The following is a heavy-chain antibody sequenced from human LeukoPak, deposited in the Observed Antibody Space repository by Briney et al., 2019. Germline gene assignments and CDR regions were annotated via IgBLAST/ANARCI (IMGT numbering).Heavy chain of an antibody. D-gene: IGHD3-10*01. CDR1: GFTFSNYA. Sequence: GGSLRLSCAASGFTFSNYAMHWVRQAPGKGLEWVAVISYDGTNTYYADSVKGRFTISRDISKNTLYLQMNSLRAEDTAVYYCASKGLWFGELLYADYWGQGTLVTVSS. CDR2: ISYDGTNT. V-gene: IGHV3-30-3*01. J-gene: IGHJ4*02. CDR3: ASKGLWFGELLYADY.